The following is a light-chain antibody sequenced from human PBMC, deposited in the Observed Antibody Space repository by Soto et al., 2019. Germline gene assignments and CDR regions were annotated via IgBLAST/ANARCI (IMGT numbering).Light chain of an antibody. CDR2: GAS. CDR1: QSVSSN. V-gene: IGKV3-15*01. CDR3: QQNNNWWT. Sequence: EIVMTQSPATLSVSPGERATLSCRASQSVSSNLAWYQQKPGQAPRLLIYGASTRATGIPARFSGSGSGTEFTLTISSLQSEDFAVYYCQQNNNWWTLGQGTKVEVK. J-gene: IGKJ1*01.